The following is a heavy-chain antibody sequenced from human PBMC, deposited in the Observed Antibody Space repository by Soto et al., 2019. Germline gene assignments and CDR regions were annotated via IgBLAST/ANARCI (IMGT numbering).Heavy chain of an antibody. CDR1: GGTFSSYA. V-gene: IGHV1-46*01. J-gene: IGHJ4*02. CDR3: ARGRRIAARPFTFVRAYYFDY. CDR2: INPSGGTT. Sequence: ASVKVSCKASGGTFSSYAISWVRQAPGQGLEWMGIINPSGGTTTYAQKFQGRVTMTRDASTSTVYMELSSLRSEDTAVYYCARGRRIAARPFTFVRAYYFDYWGQGTLVTVSS. D-gene: IGHD6-6*01.